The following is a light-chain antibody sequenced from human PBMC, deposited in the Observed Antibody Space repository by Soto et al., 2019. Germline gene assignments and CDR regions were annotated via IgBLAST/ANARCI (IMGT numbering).Light chain of an antibody. V-gene: IGKV3-20*01. J-gene: IGKJ2*01. CDR1: QSVTSSY. CDR2: EAS. Sequence: EIVLTQSPGTLSLSPGDRATLSCRASQSVTSSYLAWFQQKPGQAPRLLIYEASSRATGIPDRFSGSGSGTDFTLTIIRLEHEDFAVYSCQQYGSSPLTFGQGTKLEIK. CDR3: QQYGSSPLT.